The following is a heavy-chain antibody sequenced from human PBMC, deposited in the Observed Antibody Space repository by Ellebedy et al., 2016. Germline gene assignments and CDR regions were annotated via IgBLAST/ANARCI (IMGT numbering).Heavy chain of an antibody. CDR2: FEPEDGEK. V-gene: IGHV1-24*01. CDR1: GYTLTELS. J-gene: IGHJ4*02. D-gene: IGHD2/OR15-2a*01. CDR3: AVSMGGDFHY. Sequence: ASVKVSCKVSGYTLTELSMNWVRQVPGNGLEWMGGFEPEDGEKIYAQKFQGRVTMTEDTYTDTAYMELSSLRSEDTAVYYCAVSMGGDFHYWGQGTLVTVSS.